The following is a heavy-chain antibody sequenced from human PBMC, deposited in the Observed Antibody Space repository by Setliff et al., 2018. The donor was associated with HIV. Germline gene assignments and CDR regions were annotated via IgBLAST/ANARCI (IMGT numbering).Heavy chain of an antibody. CDR2: VYHGGTT. CDR1: GYSITSGYY. D-gene: IGHD3-3*01. V-gene: IGHV4-38-2*01. CDR3: GRDRALRFSQSPSSHYFGY. Sequence: SETLSLTCEVSGYSITSGYYWGWIRQFPGTGLQWIGRVYHGGTTNYNPTLKRRVTISTDAYKTQFSLKLKYVSAADTAVYFCGRDRALRFSQSPSSHYFGYWGRGTLVTVSS. J-gene: IGHJ4*02.